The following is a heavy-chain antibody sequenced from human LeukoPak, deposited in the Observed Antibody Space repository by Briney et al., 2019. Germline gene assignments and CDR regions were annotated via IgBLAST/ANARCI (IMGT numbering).Heavy chain of an antibody. Sequence: GGSLRLSCAASGFTFSTYSMNSVRQAPGKGVVWVSFISSSSSYIYYADSLKGRFTISRDNAKNSLYLQMNSLRAEDTAVYYCARGSSSWYYFDYWGQGTLVTVSS. CDR2: ISSSSSYI. J-gene: IGHJ4*02. CDR1: GFTFSTYS. D-gene: IGHD6-13*01. V-gene: IGHV3-21*01. CDR3: ARGSSSWYYFDY.